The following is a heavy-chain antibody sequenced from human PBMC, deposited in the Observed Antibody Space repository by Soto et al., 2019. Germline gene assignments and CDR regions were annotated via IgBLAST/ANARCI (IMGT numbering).Heavy chain of an antibody. D-gene: IGHD3-22*01. J-gene: IGHJ4*02. CDR1: SGSISNYY. CDR2: IYYSGST. V-gene: IGHV4-59*01. CDR3: ANYDSSGYGMDY. Sequence: PSETLSLTCTVSSGSISNYYWRWIRQSPGKGLEWIGYIYYSGSTKYNPSLKSRVTTSLDTSKNQFSLKLSSVTAADTAVYYCANYDSSGYGMDYWGQGTLVTVSS.